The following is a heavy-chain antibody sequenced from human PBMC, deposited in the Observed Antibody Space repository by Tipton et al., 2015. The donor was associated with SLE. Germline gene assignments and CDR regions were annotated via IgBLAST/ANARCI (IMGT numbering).Heavy chain of an antibody. CDR1: GGSFSGYY. CDR3: ARRQYYYGSDTYYDFFDY. J-gene: IGHJ4*02. V-gene: IGHV4-34*01. CDR2: INHSGST. D-gene: IGHD3-10*01. Sequence: TLSLTCAVYGGSFSGYYWSWIRQPPGKGLEWIGEINHSGSTNYNPSLKSRLTISVDTSKNQFSLKLSSVTAADTAVYYCARRQYYYGSDTYYDFFDYWGQGTLVTVSS.